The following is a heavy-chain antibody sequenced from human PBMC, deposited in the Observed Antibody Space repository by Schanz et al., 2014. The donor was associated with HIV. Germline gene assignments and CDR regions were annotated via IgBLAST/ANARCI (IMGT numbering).Heavy chain of an antibody. CDR1: GFAVSSNF. CDR3: RAWLLGDRMDV. CDR2: TSSDGTA. D-gene: IGHD3-22*01. Sequence: EVQLVESGGGLIQRGGSLRLSCAASGFAVSSNFLNLVRQTPGNGLEWVSFTSSDGTAYYADSVKGRFTISRDISRNTIYLQMNGLRDEDTAVYYCRAWLLGDRMDVWGQGTTVAVSS. V-gene: IGHV3-53*01. J-gene: IGHJ6*02.